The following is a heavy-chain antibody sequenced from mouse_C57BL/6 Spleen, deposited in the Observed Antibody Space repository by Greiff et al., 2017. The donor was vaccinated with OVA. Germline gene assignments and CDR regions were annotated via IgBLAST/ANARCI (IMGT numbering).Heavy chain of an antibody. CDR3: ARDPRYYGSSYGYFDV. CDR2: IDPSDSYT. CDR1: GYTFTSYW. V-gene: IGHV1-50*01. D-gene: IGHD1-1*01. J-gene: IGHJ1*03. Sequence: QVQLQQPGAELVKPGASVKLSCKASGYTFTSYWMQWVKQRPGQGLEWIGEIDPSDSYTNYNQKFKGKATLTVDTSSSTAYMQLSSLTSEDSAVYYCARDPRYYGSSYGYFDVWGTGTTVTVSS.